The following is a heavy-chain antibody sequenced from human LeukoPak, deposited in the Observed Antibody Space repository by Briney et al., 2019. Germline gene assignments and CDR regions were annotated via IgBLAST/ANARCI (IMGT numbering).Heavy chain of an antibody. Sequence: PGGSLRLSCAASGFTFSSYEMNWVRQAPGKGLEWVSYISSSSSTIYYADSVKGRFTISRDNAKNSLYLQMNSLRAEDTAVYYCARDAARITFGGVIKAGGHDYWGQGTLVTVSS. D-gene: IGHD3-16*02. CDR2: ISSSSSTI. V-gene: IGHV3-48*01. CDR3: ARDAARITFGGVIKAGGHDY. J-gene: IGHJ4*02. CDR1: GFTFSSYE.